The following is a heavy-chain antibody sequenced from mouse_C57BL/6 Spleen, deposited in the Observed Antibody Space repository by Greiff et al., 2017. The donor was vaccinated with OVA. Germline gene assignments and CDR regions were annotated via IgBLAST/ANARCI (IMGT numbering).Heavy chain of an antibody. CDR3: ARKGDYGSSHWYFDV. V-gene: IGHV1-82*01. CDR1: GYAFSSSW. CDR2: IYPGDGDT. D-gene: IGHD1-1*01. J-gene: IGHJ1*03. Sequence: VQLQQSGPELVKPGASVKISCKASGYAFSSSWMNWVKQRPGKGLEWIGRIYPGDGDTNYNGKFKGKATLTADKSSSTAYMQLSSLTSGDSAVYFCARKGDYGSSHWYFDVWGTGTTVTVSS.